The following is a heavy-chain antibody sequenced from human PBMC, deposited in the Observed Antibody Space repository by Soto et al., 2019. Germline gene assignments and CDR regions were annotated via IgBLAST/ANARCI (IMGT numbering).Heavy chain of an antibody. CDR2: IFSNDEK. V-gene: IGHV2-26*01. Sequence: QVTLKESGPVLVKPTETLTLTCTVSGFSLSNARMGVSWIRQPPGKALEWLAHIFSNDEKSYSTSLKSRLTISKDTSKSQVVLTMTNMDPVDTATYYCARIRVVRGVPPFGWFDPWGQGTLVTVSS. D-gene: IGHD3-10*01. CDR1: GFSLSNARMG. J-gene: IGHJ5*02. CDR3: ARIRVVRGVPPFGWFDP.